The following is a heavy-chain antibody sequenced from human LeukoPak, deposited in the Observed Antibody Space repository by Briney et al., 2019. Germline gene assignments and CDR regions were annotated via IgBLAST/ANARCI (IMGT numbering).Heavy chain of an antibody. CDR3: ARESAPYGGNLDY. J-gene: IGHJ4*02. Sequence: PSETLSLTCAVYGGSFSGYYWSWIRQPPGKGLEWIGEINHSGSTNYNPSLKSRVTISVDTSKNQFSLKLSSVTAADTAVYYCARESAPYGGNLDYWGQGTLVTVSS. CDR2: INHSGST. D-gene: IGHD4-23*01. V-gene: IGHV4-34*01. CDR1: GGSFSGYY.